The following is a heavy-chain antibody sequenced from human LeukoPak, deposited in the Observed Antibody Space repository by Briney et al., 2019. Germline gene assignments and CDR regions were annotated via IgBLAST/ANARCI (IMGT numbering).Heavy chain of an antibody. CDR2: IIGSSSII. V-gene: IGHV3-48*01. J-gene: IGHJ3*02. CDR3: ARDPPRAVAVPDAFDI. CDR1: GFTFGSYT. D-gene: IGHD6-19*01. Sequence: GGSLRLSCAASGFTFGSYTMNWVRQAPGKGLEWLAYIIGSSSIIYYADSVKGRFTISRDNSNNMLYLQMSNLRADDTAVYYCARDPPRAVAVPDAFDIWGQGTMVTVSS.